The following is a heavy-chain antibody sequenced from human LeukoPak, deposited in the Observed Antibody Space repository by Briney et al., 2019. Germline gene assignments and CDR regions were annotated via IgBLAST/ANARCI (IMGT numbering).Heavy chain of an antibody. Sequence: SETLSLTCTVSGGSISSGDYYWRWIRQPPGKGLEWIGYIYYSGSTKYNPSLMSRVTISVDPSKNQFSLKMNSVTAADTAMYYCVSTRYSSSWSLCESWGQGALLTVSS. CDR2: IYYSGST. V-gene: IGHV4-30-4*01. CDR3: VSTRYSSSWSLCES. D-gene: IGHD6-13*01. J-gene: IGHJ5*02. CDR1: GGSISSGDYY.